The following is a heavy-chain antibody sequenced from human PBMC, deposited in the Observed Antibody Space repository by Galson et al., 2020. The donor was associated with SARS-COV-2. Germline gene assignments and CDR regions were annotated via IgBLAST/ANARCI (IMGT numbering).Heavy chain of an antibody. J-gene: IGHJ2*01. CDR2: IYYSGST. D-gene: IGHD1-26*01. V-gene: IGHV4-39*07. Sequence: IRQPPGKGLEWIGSIYYSGSTYYNPSLKSRVTISVDTSKNQFSLKLSSVTAADTAVYYCAREVVGATGWYFDLWGRGTLVTVSS. CDR3: AREVVGATGWYFDL.